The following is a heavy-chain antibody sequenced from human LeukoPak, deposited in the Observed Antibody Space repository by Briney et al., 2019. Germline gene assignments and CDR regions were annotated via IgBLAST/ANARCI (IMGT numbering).Heavy chain of an antibody. CDR2: ISGSGGST. J-gene: IGHJ1*01. D-gene: IGHD2-15*01. CDR3: AKKGALLRAEYFQH. V-gene: IGHV3-23*01. CDR1: GFTFSSYA. Sequence: GGSLRLSCAASGFTFSSYAMSWVRQAPGKGLEWVSAISGSGGSTYYADSVKGQFTISRDNSKNTLYLQMNSLRAEDTAVYYCAKKGALLRAEYFQHWGQGTLVTVSS.